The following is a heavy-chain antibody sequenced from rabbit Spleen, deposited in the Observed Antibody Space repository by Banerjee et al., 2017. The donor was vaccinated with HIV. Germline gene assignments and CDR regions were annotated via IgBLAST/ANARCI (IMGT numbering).Heavy chain of an antibody. CDR2: IWTGSTSIT. J-gene: IGHJ6*01. CDR1: GFSFTSGYD. Sequence: QSLEESGGDLVKPGASLTLTCTASGFSFTSGYDMCWVRQATGKGLEWIGTIWTGSTSITWYANWALGRFTISKTSSTTVTLQMTSLTAADTAIYFCARDTSSSFSSYGMDLWGQGTLVTVS. CDR3: ARDTSSSFSSYGMDL. D-gene: IGHD1-1*01. V-gene: IGHV1S40*01.